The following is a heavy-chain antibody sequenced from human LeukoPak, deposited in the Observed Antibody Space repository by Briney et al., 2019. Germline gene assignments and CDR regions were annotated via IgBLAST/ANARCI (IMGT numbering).Heavy chain of an antibody. CDR3: AKAQGRSVGYCTNGVCYSGYYYMDV. CDR2: ISGSGGST. J-gene: IGHJ6*03. Sequence: SGGSLRLSCAASGFTFSSYVMSWVRQAPGKGLEWVSAISGSGGSTYYPDSVKGRFTISRDNSKNTLYLQMNSLRAEDTAVYYCAKAQGRSVGYCTNGVCYSGYYYMDVWGKGTTVTVSS. D-gene: IGHD2-8*01. V-gene: IGHV3-23*01. CDR1: GFTFSSYV.